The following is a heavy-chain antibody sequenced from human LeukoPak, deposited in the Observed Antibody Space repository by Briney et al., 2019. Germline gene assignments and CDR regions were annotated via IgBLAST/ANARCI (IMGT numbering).Heavy chain of an antibody. Sequence: ASVKASCKASGYTFTSYGISWVRQAPGQGLEWMGWISAYNGNTNYAQKLQGRVTMTTDTSTSTAYMELRSLRSDDTAVYYCARDRGVRGWFGDRSGYFDLWGRGTLVTVSS. CDR1: GYTFTSYG. J-gene: IGHJ2*01. V-gene: IGHV1-18*01. D-gene: IGHD3-10*01. CDR2: ISAYNGNT. CDR3: ARDRGVRGWFGDRSGYFDL.